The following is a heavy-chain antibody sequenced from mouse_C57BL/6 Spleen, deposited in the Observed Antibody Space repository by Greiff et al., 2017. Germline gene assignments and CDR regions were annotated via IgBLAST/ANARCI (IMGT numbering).Heavy chain of an antibody. Sequence: QVQLQQPGAELVKPGASVKLSCKASGYTFTSYWMHWVKQRPGRGLEWIGRIDPNSGGTKYNEKFKSKATLTVDKPSSTAYMQLSSLTSEYSAVYYCARWGFTTVVPYAMDYWGQGTSVTVSS. V-gene: IGHV1-72*01. J-gene: IGHJ4*01. D-gene: IGHD1-1*01. CDR1: GYTFTSYW. CDR2: IDPNSGGT. CDR3: ARWGFTTVVPYAMDY.